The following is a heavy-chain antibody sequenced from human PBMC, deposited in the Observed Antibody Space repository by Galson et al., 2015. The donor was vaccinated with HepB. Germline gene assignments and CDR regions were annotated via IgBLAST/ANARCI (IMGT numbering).Heavy chain of an antibody. D-gene: IGHD2-15*01. CDR3: VKMEVVH. Sequence: SLRLSCAASGFTFRNYPMHWVRQAPGKGLEYVSGISNDGSETYYSDSVKGRFTISRDNSQNTLFLHMTNMGPDDTAFYFCVKMEVVHWGQGTLVTVSS. V-gene: IGHV3-64D*06. CDR2: ISNDGSET. CDR1: GFTFRNYP. J-gene: IGHJ4*02.